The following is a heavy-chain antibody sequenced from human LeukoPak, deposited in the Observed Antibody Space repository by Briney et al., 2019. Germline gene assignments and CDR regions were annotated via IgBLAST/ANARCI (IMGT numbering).Heavy chain of an antibody. CDR1: GGSITSGDYY. D-gene: IGHD1-1*01. V-gene: IGHV4-31*03. CDR2: LSSSGST. J-gene: IGHJ4*02. CDR3: ARADNLNAFDY. Sequence: SETLSLTCTASGGSITSGDYYWSWIRPPPGKGLEWLGSLSSSGSTLYSPFLKRRVTISGDTTKNQFSLKLSSVTAADTAVYYCARADNLNAFDYWGQGTRVTVSS.